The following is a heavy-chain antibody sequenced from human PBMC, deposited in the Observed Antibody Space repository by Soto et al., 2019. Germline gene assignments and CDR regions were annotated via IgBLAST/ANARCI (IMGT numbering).Heavy chain of an antibody. V-gene: IGHV1-69*02. Sequence: QVQLVQSGAEVKKPGSSVKVSCKASGGTFSSYTISWVRQAPGQGLEWMGRIIPILGIANYAQKFQGRVTITADKSTSRAYMELSSLRSEDTAVYYCARDSSSLAFDIWGQGTMVTVSS. J-gene: IGHJ3*02. CDR2: IIPILGIA. CDR1: GGTFSSYT. D-gene: IGHD6-6*01. CDR3: ARDSSSLAFDI.